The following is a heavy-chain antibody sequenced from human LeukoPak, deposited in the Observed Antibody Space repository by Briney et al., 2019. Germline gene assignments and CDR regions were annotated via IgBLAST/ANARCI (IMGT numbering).Heavy chain of an antibody. CDR1: GFTFSRYW. Sequence: PAGSLTLSCAVSGFTFSRYWLSWIRQPPGKGLEWVGNIKQDGSEKFYLDPVRGRSIIVRDNAKNSPFLLVNSPRAEDTAVYFCASENRGGYNPYNRFDPWGQGTLVTVSS. CDR3: ASENRGGYNPYNRFDP. CDR2: IKQDGSEK. V-gene: IGHV3-7*01. D-gene: IGHD5-24*01. J-gene: IGHJ5*02.